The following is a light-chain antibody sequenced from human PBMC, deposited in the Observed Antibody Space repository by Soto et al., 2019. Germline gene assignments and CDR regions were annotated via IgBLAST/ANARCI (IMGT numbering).Light chain of an antibody. Sequence: QSALTQPASVSGSPGQSITISCTGTSSDVGGYNYVSWYQQHPGKAPKLMIFEVNTRPSGVSNRFSGSKSGNTASLTISGLQTEDEADYYCTSYAGSNNFWVFGGGTKLTVL. CDR2: EVN. CDR1: SSDVGGYNY. V-gene: IGLV2-14*01. J-gene: IGLJ3*02. CDR3: TSYAGSNNFWV.